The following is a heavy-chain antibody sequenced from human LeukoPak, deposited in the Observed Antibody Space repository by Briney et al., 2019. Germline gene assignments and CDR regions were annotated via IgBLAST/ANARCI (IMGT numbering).Heavy chain of an antibody. Sequence: GGSLRLSCAASGFTFSSYAMHWVRQAPGKGLEWVAVISYDGSNKYYADSVKGRFTISRDNSKNTLYLQMNSLRAEDTAVYYCARSLYSGSYYDCWGRGTLVTVSS. J-gene: IGHJ4*02. V-gene: IGHV3-30-3*01. CDR1: GFTFSSYA. CDR2: ISYDGSNK. D-gene: IGHD1-26*01. CDR3: ARSLYSGSYYDC.